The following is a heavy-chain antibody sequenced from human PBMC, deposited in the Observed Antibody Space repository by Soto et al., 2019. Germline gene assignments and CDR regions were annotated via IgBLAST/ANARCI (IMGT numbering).Heavy chain of an antibody. CDR2: IIPIFGTA. CDR3: ARGYYDFWSGYLQYNWFDP. V-gene: IGHV1-69*06. Sequence: SVKVSCKASGGTFSSYAISWVRQAPGQGLEWMGGIIPIFGTANYAQKFQGRVTITADKSTSTAYMELSSLRSEDTAVYYCARGYYDFWSGYLQYNWFDPWGQGPLVTVSS. J-gene: IGHJ5*02. CDR1: GGTFSSYA. D-gene: IGHD3-3*01.